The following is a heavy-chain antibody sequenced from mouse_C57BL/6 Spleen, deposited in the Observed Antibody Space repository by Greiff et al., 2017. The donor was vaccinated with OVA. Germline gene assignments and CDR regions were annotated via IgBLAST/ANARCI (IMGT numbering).Heavy chain of an antibody. CDR2: IDPENGDT. CDR3: TPSLLNWSWFAY. Sequence: EVQLVESGAELVRPGASVKLSCTASGFNIKDDYMHWVKQRPEQGLEWIGWIDPENGDTEYASKFQGKATITADTSSNTAYLQLSSLTSEDTAVYYCTPSLLNWSWFAYWGQGTLVTVSA. CDR1: GFNIKDDY. V-gene: IGHV14-4*01. D-gene: IGHD6-2*01. J-gene: IGHJ3*01.